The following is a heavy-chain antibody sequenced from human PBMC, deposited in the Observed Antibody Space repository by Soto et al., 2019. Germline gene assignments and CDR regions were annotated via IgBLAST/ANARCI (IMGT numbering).Heavy chain of an antibody. CDR2: IYPGDSDT. V-gene: IGHV5-51*03. CDR1: GDSFTTYW. D-gene: IGHD3-10*01. CDR3: AKTMVRRVSGRYYFYLLDV. Sequence: EVQLVQSGAEVKEPGESLKISCQASGDSFTTYWIAWVRQMPGKGLEWMGIIYPGDSDTRYSPSFQGQVTISVDKSITTAYLQSSSLKASDTAMYYCAKTMVRRVSGRYYFYLLDVWGQGTTVTVSS. J-gene: IGHJ6*02.